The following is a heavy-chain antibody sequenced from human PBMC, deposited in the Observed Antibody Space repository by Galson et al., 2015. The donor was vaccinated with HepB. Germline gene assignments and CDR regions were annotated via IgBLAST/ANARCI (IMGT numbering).Heavy chain of an antibody. D-gene: IGHD1-26*01. CDR2: IKQDGSER. CDR1: GFTFSSYW. CDR3: ARVSSGSYPDYFDY. J-gene: IGHJ4*02. V-gene: IGHV3-7*01. Sequence: SLRLACAASGFTFSSYWMSWVRQAPGKGLEWVANIKQDGSERYYVDSVKGRFTSSGENAKNSLYLQMNSLRAEDTASYYCARVSSGSYPDYFDYWGQGTLVTVSS.